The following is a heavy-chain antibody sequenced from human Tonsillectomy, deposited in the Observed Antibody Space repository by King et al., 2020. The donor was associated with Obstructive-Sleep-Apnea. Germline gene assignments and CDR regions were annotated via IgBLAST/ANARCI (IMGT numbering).Heavy chain of an antibody. Sequence: VQLVESGGGLVQPGGSLRLSCAASRLTFSSYWMSWVRQAPGKGLEWVANINQDGREKYYVDSGKGRVTISREKAKHSLSLQRNSMRAEDTAVYYCARDPFYYDSSGYFYFDYWGQGTLVTVSS. D-gene: IGHD3-22*01. J-gene: IGHJ4*02. CDR3: ARDPFYYDSSGYFYFDY. V-gene: IGHV3-7*03. CDR1: RLTFSSYW. CDR2: INQDGREK.